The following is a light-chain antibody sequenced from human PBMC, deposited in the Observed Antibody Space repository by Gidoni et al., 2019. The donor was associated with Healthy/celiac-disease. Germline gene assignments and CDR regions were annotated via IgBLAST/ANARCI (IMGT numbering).Light chain of an antibody. V-gene: IGKV2-28*01. J-gene: IGKJ4*01. CDR3: MQALQTLT. CDR2: LGS. Sequence: DIVLTQSPLSLPVTPGEPASISCRSSQSLLHSNGYNYLDWYLQKPGQSPQLLIYLGSNRASGVPDRLSGSGAGTEVTLKISRVEAEDVGVYYCMQALQTLTCGGGTKVEIK. CDR1: QSLLHSNGYNY.